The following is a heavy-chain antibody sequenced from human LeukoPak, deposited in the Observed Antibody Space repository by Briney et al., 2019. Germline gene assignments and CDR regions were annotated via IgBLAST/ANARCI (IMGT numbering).Heavy chain of an antibody. CDR1: GFSLSSYW. J-gene: IGHJ3*02. V-gene: IGHV3-74*01. Sequence: GGSLRLSCAASGFSLSSYWMHWVRQAPGKGLVWVSRVNGDGSSTNYADSVKGRFTISRDNAKNSLYLQMNSLRAEDTAVYYCARMGYSSSFGGYGTDAFDIWGQGTMVTVSS. D-gene: IGHD6-6*01. CDR3: ARMGYSSSFGGYGTDAFDI. CDR2: VNGDGSST.